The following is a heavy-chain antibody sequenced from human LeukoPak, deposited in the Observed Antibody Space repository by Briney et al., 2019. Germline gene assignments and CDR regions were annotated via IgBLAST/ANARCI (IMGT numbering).Heavy chain of an antibody. V-gene: IGHV1-18*01. J-gene: IGHJ4*02. CDR2: ISAYNGNT. D-gene: IGHD6-19*01. CDR3: ARDSVAVAAYFDY. CDR1: GYTFTSYG. Sequence: ASVKVSCKASGYTFTSYGISWVRQAPGQGLEWMGWISAYNGNTNYAQKLQGRVTMTTDTSTSTAYTELRSLRSDDTAVYYCARDSVAVAAYFDYWGQGTLVTVSS.